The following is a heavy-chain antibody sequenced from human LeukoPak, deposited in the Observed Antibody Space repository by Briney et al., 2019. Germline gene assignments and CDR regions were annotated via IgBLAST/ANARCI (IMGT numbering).Heavy chain of an antibody. CDR1: GGSISISRYC. CDR3: AGQYCSGGSCYSIDDY. D-gene: IGHD2-15*01. Sequence: SETLSLTCTVSGGSISISRYCWGWIRQPGGEGLEWIGSIYYSGSTYYKPPLKSRITVSVDTSKNQFSLKLSTVTAADPAVYYCAGQYCSGGSCYSIDDYWGQGTLVTVSS. CDR2: IYYSGST. J-gene: IGHJ4*02. V-gene: IGHV4-39*01.